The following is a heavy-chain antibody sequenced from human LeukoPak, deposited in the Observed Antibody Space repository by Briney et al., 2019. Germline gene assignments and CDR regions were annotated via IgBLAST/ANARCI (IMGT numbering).Heavy chain of an antibody. CDR2: ISSSGSTI. CDR1: GFTFSSYE. CDR3: ARDHTVVTFDY. V-gene: IGHV3-48*03. D-gene: IGHD4-23*01. Sequence: GGSLRLSCAASGFTFSSYEMNWVRQAPGKGLEWVSYISSSGSTIYYADSVKGRFTISRDNAKNSLYLQMNSLRAEDTAVYYCARDHTVVTFDYWGQGTLVTVSS. J-gene: IGHJ4*02.